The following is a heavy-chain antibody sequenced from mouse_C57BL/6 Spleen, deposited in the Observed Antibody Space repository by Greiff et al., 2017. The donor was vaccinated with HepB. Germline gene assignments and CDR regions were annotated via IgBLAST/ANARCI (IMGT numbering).Heavy chain of an antibody. V-gene: IGHV1-22*01. D-gene: IGHD1-1*01. CDR2: INPNNGGT. CDR3: ARDYYGHGYFDV. CDR1: GYTFTDYN. J-gene: IGHJ1*03. Sequence: EVKLQESGPELVKPGASVKMSCKASGYTFTDYNMHWVKQSHGKSLEWIGYINPNNGGTSYNQKFKGKATLTVNKSSSTAYMELRSLTSEDSAVYYCARDYYGHGYFDVWGTGTTVTVSS.